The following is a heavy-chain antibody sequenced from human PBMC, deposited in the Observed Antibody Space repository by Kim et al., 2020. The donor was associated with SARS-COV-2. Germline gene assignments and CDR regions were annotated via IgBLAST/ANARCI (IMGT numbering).Heavy chain of an antibody. CDR3: ASGGSWRGWFDP. J-gene: IGHJ5*02. Sequence: SYAQTCQGRGTMTRNTSTSTVYMGLSSLRSEDTAVYYCASGGSWRGWFDPWGQGTLVTVSS. D-gene: IGHD6-13*01. V-gene: IGHV1-46*01.